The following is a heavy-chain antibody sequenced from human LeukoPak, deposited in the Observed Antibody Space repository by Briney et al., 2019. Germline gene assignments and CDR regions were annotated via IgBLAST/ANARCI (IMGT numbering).Heavy chain of an antibody. CDR1: GGSISSSSNY. D-gene: IGHD6-13*01. J-gene: IGHJ4*02. Sequence: PSETLSLTCTVSGGSISSSSNYWGWIRQPPGKGLEWIGSIYYSGSTYYNPSLKSRVTISVDTSKNQFSLKLSSVTAADTAVYYCARGGIAALLPDYWGQGTLVTVSS. CDR2: IYYSGST. CDR3: ARGGIAALLPDY. V-gene: IGHV4-39*01.